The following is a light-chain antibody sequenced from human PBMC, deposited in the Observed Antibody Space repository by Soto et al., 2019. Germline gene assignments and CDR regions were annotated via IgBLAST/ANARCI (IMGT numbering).Light chain of an antibody. Sequence: QSALTQPASVSGSPGQSITISCTGTSSDVGAYDYVSWYQQHPDKAPKLMIYEVSNRPSGVSDRFSGSKSVNTATLTISGLQAEDEADYYCSSYTSSSTWVFGTGTKVTVL. CDR2: EVS. CDR1: SSDVGAYDY. CDR3: SSYTSSSTWV. J-gene: IGLJ1*01. V-gene: IGLV2-14*03.